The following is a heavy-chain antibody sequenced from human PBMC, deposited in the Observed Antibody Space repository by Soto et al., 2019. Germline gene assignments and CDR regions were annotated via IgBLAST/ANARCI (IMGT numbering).Heavy chain of an antibody. J-gene: IGHJ4*02. Sequence: PSETLSLTCTVSGGSISSGGYYWSWIRQHPGKGLEWIGYIYYSGSTYYNPSLKSRVTISVDTSKNQFSLKLSSVTAADTAVYYCAGGSGYYYSLDYWGQGTLVTVSS. V-gene: IGHV4-31*03. CDR2: IYYSGST. CDR3: AGGSGYYYSLDY. CDR1: GGSISSGGYY. D-gene: IGHD3-22*01.